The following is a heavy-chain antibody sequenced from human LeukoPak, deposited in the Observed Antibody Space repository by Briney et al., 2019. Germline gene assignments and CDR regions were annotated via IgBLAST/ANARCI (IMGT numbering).Heavy chain of an antibody. Sequence: SETLSLTCTVSGGSISSYYWSWIRQPAGKGLEWIGYIYYSGSTNYNPSLKRRVTISVDTSKNQFSLKLSSVTAADTAVYYCARDGIQGKYSSGWYSDWGQGTLVTVSS. CDR1: GGSISSYY. CDR3: ARDGIQGKYSSGWYSD. CDR2: IYYSGST. J-gene: IGHJ4*02. V-gene: IGHV4-59*01. D-gene: IGHD6-19*01.